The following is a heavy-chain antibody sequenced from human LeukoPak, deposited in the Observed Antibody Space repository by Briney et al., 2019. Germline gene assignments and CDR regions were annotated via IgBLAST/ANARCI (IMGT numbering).Heavy chain of an antibody. CDR1: GGSISSGSHY. CDR3: ARNYCSGGSCYSGFEY. D-gene: IGHD2-15*01. V-gene: IGHV4-61*02. J-gene: IGHJ4*02. Sequence: SETLSLTCTVSGGSISSGSHYWTWIRQPAGKGLEWIGRIYTSGSTNYNPSLKSRVTMSVDTSKNQFSLKLSSVTAADTAVYYCARNYCSGGSCYSGFEYWGQGTLVSVSP. CDR2: IYTSGST.